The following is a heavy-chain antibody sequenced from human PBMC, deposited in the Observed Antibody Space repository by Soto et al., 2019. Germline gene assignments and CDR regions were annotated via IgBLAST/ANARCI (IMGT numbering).Heavy chain of an antibody. J-gene: IGHJ5*02. Sequence: GGSLRLSCAASGFAFRNFGMQWVRQVPGKGLEWVASISYDGNIKKSADSVKGRFTISRDNSKNTLYLQMNSLRSEDTAVYYCARDLNYYGSGYSSWGQGTLVTVSS. CDR1: GFAFRNFG. D-gene: IGHD3-10*01. CDR3: ARDLNYYGSGYSS. CDR2: ISYDGNIK. V-gene: IGHV3-30*03.